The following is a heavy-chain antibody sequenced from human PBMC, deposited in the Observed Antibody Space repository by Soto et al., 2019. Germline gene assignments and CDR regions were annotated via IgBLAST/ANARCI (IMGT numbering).Heavy chain of an antibody. CDR2: IKPDGSEE. J-gene: IGHJ6*02. CDR1: GFTFSSYW. V-gene: IGHV3-7*01. CDR3: AREGYRKYHYYGMDV. Sequence: EVQLVESGGGLVQPGGSLRLSCAVSGFTFSSYWMSWVRQAPGKGLERVANIKPDGSEEYYVDSVKGRLTISRDNAKNSLYLQMNSLRAEDTAVYYCAREGYRKYHYYGMDVWGQGTTVTVSS. D-gene: IGHD5-18*01.